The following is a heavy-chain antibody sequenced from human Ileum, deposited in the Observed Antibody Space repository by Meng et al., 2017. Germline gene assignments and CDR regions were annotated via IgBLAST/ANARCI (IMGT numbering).Heavy chain of an antibody. Sequence: GESLKISCAASGFTFSDYYMSWIRQAPGKGLEWVSYITTSGGTIYYADSVKGRFTISRDNIKNSLYLQLNSLRAEDTAVYYCARDQPGQFLWGSEYYFDYWGQGTLVTVSS. D-gene: IGHD3-16*01. V-gene: IGHV3-11*01. CDR1: GFTFSDYY. CDR3: ARDQPGQFLWGSEYYFDY. CDR2: ITTSGGTI. J-gene: IGHJ4*02.